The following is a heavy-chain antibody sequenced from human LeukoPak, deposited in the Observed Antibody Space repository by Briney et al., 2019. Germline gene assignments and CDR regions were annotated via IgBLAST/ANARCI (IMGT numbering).Heavy chain of an antibody. J-gene: IGHJ4*02. CDR1: GFTFTNYY. CDR2: INPSGSST. Sequence: ASVKVSCKASGFTFTNYYMHWVRQAPGQGLEWMGLINPSGSSTNYAQKFRGRVTMTRDTSTTTVYMELSSLRSEDTAVYYCAREESGGYFDYGGQGTLVTVSS. D-gene: IGHD2-8*02. V-gene: IGHV1-46*01. CDR3: AREESGGYFDY.